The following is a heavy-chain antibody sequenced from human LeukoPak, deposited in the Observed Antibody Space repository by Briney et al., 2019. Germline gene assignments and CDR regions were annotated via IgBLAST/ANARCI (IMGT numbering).Heavy chain of an antibody. CDR1: GGSISSYY. CDR2: IYTSGST. Sequence: KPSETLSLTCTVSGGSISSYYWSWIRQPAGKGLEWIGRIYTSGSTNYNPSLKSRVTMSVDTSKNQFSLKLSSVTAADTAVYYCARGRTMVRGVIRKSYYFDYWGQGTLVTVSS. J-gene: IGHJ4*02. CDR3: ARGRTMVRGVIRKSYYFDY. V-gene: IGHV4-4*07. D-gene: IGHD3-10*01.